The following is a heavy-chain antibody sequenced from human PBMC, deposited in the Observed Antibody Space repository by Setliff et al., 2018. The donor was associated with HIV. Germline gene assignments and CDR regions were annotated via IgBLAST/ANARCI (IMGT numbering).Heavy chain of an antibody. V-gene: IGHV5-51*01. CDR3: ARHSHYDRSGYYYHKMPDDAFDI. D-gene: IGHD3-22*01. Sequence: PGESLKISCKGSGYKFTGYWIGWARQMPGKSLEWMGIIYPGDSDTRYSPSFRGQVTISTDKSISTAFLQWSSLKASDTAMYYCARHSHYDRSGYYYHKMPDDAFDIWGLGTMVTVSS. J-gene: IGHJ3*02. CDR1: GYKFTGYW. CDR2: IYPGDSDT.